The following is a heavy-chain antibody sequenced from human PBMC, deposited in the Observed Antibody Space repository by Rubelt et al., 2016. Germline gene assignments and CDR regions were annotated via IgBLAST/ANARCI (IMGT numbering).Heavy chain of an antibody. CDR2: IYPGDSDT. CDR3: ARRAYCGGDCYCDY. Sequence: EVQLVQSGAEVKSPGESLKISCKASGYSFSTYWIGWVRQVPGEGLEWMGIIYPGDSDTSYSPSFQGQVIIPADKSLSTAYLQWSGRKASDTAMYYCARRAYCGGDCYCDYWGQGTLVTVSS. J-gene: IGHJ4*02. D-gene: IGHD2-21*02. CDR1: GYSFSTYW. V-gene: IGHV5-51*03.